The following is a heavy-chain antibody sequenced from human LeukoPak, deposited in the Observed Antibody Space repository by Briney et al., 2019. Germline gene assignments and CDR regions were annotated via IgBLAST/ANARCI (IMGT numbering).Heavy chain of an antibody. CDR1: GGSFSGYY. D-gene: IGHD3-22*01. V-gene: IGHV4-34*01. Sequence: SETLSLTCAVSGGSFSGYYWTWIRQNPAKGLEWIGEMNPSGSTNYNPSLKSRVTISVDTSNNQFSLELSSVTAADTAVYYCARGRQDVTMIVVVMTAVSYYLDVWGKGTTVTVS. J-gene: IGHJ6*03. CDR2: MNPSGST. CDR3: ARGRQDVTMIVVVMTAVSYYLDV.